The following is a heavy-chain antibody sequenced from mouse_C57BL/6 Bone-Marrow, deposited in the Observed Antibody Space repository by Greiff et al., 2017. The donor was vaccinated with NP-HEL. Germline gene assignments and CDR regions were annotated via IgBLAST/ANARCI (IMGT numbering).Heavy chain of an antibody. D-gene: IGHD2-1*01. CDR2: IYPSDSET. J-gene: IGHJ3*01. Sequence: VQLQQSGAELVRPGSSVKLSCKASGYTFTSYWMDWVKQRPGQGLEWIGNIYPSDSETHYNQKFKDKATLTVDKSSSTAYMQLSSLTSEDSAVYYCARSDGNYEGFAYWGQGTLVTVSA. CDR3: ARSDGNYEGFAY. CDR1: GYTFTSYW. V-gene: IGHV1-61*01.